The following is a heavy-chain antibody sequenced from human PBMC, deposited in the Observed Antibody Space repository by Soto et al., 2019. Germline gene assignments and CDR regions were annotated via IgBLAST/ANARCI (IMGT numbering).Heavy chain of an antibody. CDR1: GGSISSGDYY. D-gene: IGHD3-10*01. V-gene: IGHV4-30-4*01. J-gene: IGHJ5*02. CDR2: IYYSGST. CDR3: ARVGFGELSGNWFDP. Sequence: QVQLQESGPGLVKPSQTLSLTCTVSGGSISSGDYYWSWIRQPPGKGLEWIGYIYYSGSTYYNPSLKIRVTISVDTSKNQFSLKLSSVTAADTAVYYCARVGFGELSGNWFDPWGQGTLVTVSS.